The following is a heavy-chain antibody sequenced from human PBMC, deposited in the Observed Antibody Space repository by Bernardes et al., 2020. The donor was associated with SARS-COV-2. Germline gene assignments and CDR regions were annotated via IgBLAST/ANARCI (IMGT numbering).Heavy chain of an antibody. V-gene: IGHV4-59*01. J-gene: IGHJ4*02. Sequence: SETLSLTCTVSGGSISPYSWSWIRQPPGKGLEWIGYIYYSGSTDYNPSLKSRVTMSLDTSQNQVSLKLSSVTAADTAVYFCARNGWYLGGFDYWGQGALVTVSS. D-gene: IGHD6-19*01. CDR1: GGSISPYS. CDR3: ARNGWYLGGFDY. CDR2: IYYSGST.